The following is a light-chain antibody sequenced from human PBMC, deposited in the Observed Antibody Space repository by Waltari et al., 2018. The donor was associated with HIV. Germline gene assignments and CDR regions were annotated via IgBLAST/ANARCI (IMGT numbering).Light chain of an antibody. Sequence: SYVLTQPPSVSVAPGQTARITCGGNNIGSKSVHWYPQKPGQAPVLVVYDDSDRPSGIPERFSGSNSGNTATLTISRVEAGDEADYYCQVWDSSSDHTRVFGGGTKLTVL. V-gene: IGLV3-21*02. J-gene: IGLJ2*01. CDR2: DDS. CDR3: QVWDSSSDHTRV. CDR1: NIGSKS.